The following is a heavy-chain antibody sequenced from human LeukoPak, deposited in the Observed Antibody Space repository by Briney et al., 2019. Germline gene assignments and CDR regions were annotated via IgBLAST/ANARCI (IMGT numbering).Heavy chain of an antibody. V-gene: IGHV3-21*01. CDR2: ISSSSSYI. D-gene: IGHD3-10*01. CDR3: ARDGDITMVWGARNWFDP. CDR1: GFTFSSYS. Sequence: GGSLRLSCAASGFTFSSYSMNWVRQAPGKGLEWVSSISSSSSYIYYADSVKGRFTISRDNAKNSLYLRMNSLRAEDTAVYYCARDGDITMVWGARNWFDPWGQGTLVTVSS. J-gene: IGHJ5*02.